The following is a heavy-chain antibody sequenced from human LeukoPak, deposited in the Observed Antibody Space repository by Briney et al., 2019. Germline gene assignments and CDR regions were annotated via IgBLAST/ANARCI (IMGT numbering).Heavy chain of an antibody. CDR2: INWNGGST. J-gene: IGHJ5*02. CDR3: GRDQHYDFWSGYHGVFDP. D-gene: IGHD3-3*01. CDR1: GFPFYDYD. Sequence: GVSLTLSCAASGFPFYDYDMIWLRHAPGKGLEWFTDINWNGGSTGYTDSVKGRVTICRDNAKNSLYMQMNSLRAQDTALYYCGRDQHYDFWSGYHGVFDPWGQGTLVTVSS. V-gene: IGHV3-20*04.